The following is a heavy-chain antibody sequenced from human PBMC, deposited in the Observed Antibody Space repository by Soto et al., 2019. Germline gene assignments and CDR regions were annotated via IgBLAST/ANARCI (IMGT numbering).Heavy chain of an antibody. J-gene: IGHJ4*02. V-gene: IGHV3-21*01. Sequence: GGSLRLSCAASGFTFSSYSMNWVRQAPGKGLEWVSSISSSSSYIYYADSVKGRFTISRDNSKNTLYLQMNSLRAEDTAVYYCARDWWSIGGATDGWFGELTKPDYWGQGTLVTVSS. CDR1: GFTFSSYS. CDR3: ARDWWSIGGATDGWFGELTKPDY. D-gene: IGHD3-10*01. CDR2: ISSSSSYI.